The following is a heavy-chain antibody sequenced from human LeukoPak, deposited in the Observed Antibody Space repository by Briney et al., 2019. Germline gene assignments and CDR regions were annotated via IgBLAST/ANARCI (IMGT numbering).Heavy chain of an antibody. CDR3: ARQGAYSSAIGMGY. Sequence: PGRSLRLSCAASGFTFSSYGMHWVRQAPGKGLEWVAVISYDGSNKYYADSVKGRFTISRDNSKNTLYLQMNSLRAEDTAVYYCARQGAYSSAIGMGYWGQGTLVTVSS. CDR2: ISYDGSNK. V-gene: IGHV3-30*03. CDR1: GFTFSSYG. J-gene: IGHJ4*02. D-gene: IGHD6-19*01.